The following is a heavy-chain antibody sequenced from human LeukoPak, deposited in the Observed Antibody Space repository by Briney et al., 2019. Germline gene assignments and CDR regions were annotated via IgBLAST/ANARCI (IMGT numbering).Heavy chain of an antibody. D-gene: IGHD6-19*01. CDR3: ARTSERYTSYSSGWFFY. Sequence: ASVKVSCKASGGTFSSYAISWVRQAPGQGLERMGGIIPIFGTANYAQKFQGRVTITADESASTAYMELGSLRSEDTAVYYCARTSERYTSYSSGWFFYWGQGTLVTVSS. J-gene: IGHJ4*02. CDR1: GGTFSSYA. CDR2: IIPIFGTA. V-gene: IGHV1-69*13.